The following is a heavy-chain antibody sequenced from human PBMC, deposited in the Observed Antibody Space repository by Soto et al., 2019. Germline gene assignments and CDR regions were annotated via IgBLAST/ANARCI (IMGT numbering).Heavy chain of an antibody. V-gene: IGHV3-33*01. J-gene: IGHJ4*02. CDR3: ARGRPTLTGTTIVEYYFDY. Sequence: GGSLRLSCAASGFTFSSYGMHWVRQAPGKGLEWVAVIWYDGSNKYYADSVKGRFTISRDNSKNTLYLQMNSLRAEDTAVYYCARGRPTLTGTTIVEYYFDYWGQGTLVTVSS. CDR1: GFTFSSYG. CDR2: IWYDGSNK. D-gene: IGHD1-7*01.